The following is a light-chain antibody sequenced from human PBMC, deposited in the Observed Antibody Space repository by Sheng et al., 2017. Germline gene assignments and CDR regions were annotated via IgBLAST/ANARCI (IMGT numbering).Light chain of an antibody. CDR2: NDN. Sequence: QAVLTQPPSASGTPGQRVTISCSGSNSNIGNDNVYWYQQLPGTAPKLLIYNDNQRPSGVPDRFSGSKSGTSASLAISGLRSEDEADYYCAVWDDSLNGPVFGGGTKLTVL. CDR1: NSNIGNDN. V-gene: IGLV1-47*02. J-gene: IGLJ2*01. CDR3: AVWDDSLNGPV.